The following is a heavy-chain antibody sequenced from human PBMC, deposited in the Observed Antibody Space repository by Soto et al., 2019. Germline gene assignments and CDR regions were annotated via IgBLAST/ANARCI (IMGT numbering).Heavy chain of an antibody. Sequence: GSGPTLVNPTQTLTLTCTFSGFSLSTSGVGMGWIRQPPGKALEWLVIIYWDDDKRYSPSLKSRLTITKDTSKNQVVLTMTNMDPVDTATYYCARLAGPQYHFDYWSQGTLVTVSS. CDR3: ARLAGPQYHFDY. J-gene: IGHJ4*02. CDR1: GFSLSTSGVG. D-gene: IGHD6-19*01. CDR2: IYWDDDK. V-gene: IGHV2-5*02.